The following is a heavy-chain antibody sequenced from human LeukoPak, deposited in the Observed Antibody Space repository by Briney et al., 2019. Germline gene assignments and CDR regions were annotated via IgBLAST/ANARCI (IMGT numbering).Heavy chain of an antibody. CDR2: MQYDGSVI. CDR1: GFSFSDYG. J-gene: IGHJ5*02. D-gene: IGHD2-8*01. Sequence: GGSLRLSCAASGFSFSDYGTHWVRQAPGKGLEWVTFMQYDGSVIFYADSVKGRFTISRDNSKNTVYLQMSSLRSEDTAVYFCAQDVPLERVPGVGPGSWGQGTLVIVSS. CDR3: AQDVPLERVPGVGPGS. V-gene: IGHV3-30*02.